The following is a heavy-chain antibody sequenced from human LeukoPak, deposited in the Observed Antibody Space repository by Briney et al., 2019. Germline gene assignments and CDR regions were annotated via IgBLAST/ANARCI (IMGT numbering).Heavy chain of an antibody. J-gene: IGHJ4*02. CDR3: SRGLDSRKLGY. Sequence: SQTLSLTCTVSGASFNSDDQYWNWIRQSPGKGLEWIGSIHPSGMLYNNPSLESRVTMSRDTSKNQFSLNLNSVTAADTAVYFCSRGLDSRKLGYWGQGTLVTVSS. V-gene: IGHV4-31*03. D-gene: IGHD3-22*01. CDR1: GASFNSDDQY. CDR2: IHPSGML.